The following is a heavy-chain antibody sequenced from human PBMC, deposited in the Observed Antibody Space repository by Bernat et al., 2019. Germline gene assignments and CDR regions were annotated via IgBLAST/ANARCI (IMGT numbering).Heavy chain of an antibody. D-gene: IGHD2-15*01. CDR1: GFTFSSYA. V-gene: IGHV3-30*18. CDR3: SKKSVVGIYCSCGSCYQIDH. J-gene: IGHJ4*02. CDR2: ISYDGSNK. Sequence: QVQLVESGGGVVQPGRSLRLSCAASGFTFSSYAMHWVRQAPGKGLEWVAVISYDGSNKYYADSVKGRFTISRDNSKNTLYLQMNSLRAEDTAVYYCSKKSVVGIYCSCGSCYQIDHWGQGTLVTVSS.